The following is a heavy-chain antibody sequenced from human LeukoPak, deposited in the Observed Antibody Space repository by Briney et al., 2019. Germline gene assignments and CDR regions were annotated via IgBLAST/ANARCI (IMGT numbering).Heavy chain of an antibody. D-gene: IGHD4-17*01. CDR3: AKDGYYNPYGDYVDY. V-gene: IGHV3-30*18. Sequence: GGSLRLSCAASGFTFSSYGMHWVRQAPGKGLERVAVISYDGSNKYYADSVKGRFTISRDNSKNTRYLQMNSLRAEDTAVYYCAKDGYYNPYGDYVDYWGQGTLVTVSS. CDR1: GFTFSSYG. J-gene: IGHJ4*02. CDR2: ISYDGSNK.